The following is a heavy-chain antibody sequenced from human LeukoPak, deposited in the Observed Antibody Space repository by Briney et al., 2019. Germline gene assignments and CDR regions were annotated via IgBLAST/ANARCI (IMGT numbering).Heavy chain of an antibody. CDR3: ARHDPTGARNYYGMDV. D-gene: IGHD4/OR15-4a*01. CDR1: GYTFTSYD. V-gene: IGHV1-8*01. J-gene: IGHJ6*02. Sequence: ASVKVSCKASGYTFTSYDINWVRQATGQGLEWMGWMNPNSGNTGYAQKFQGRVTMTRNTSISTAYMGLSSLRSEDTAVYYCARHDPTGARNYYGMDVWGQGTTVTVSS. CDR2: MNPNSGNT.